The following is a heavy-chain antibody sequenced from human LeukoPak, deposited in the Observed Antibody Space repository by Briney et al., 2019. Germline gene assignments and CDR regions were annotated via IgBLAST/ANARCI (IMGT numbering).Heavy chain of an antibody. CDR2: IYYGGST. D-gene: IGHD4-11*01. Sequence: SQTLSLTCTVSGGSISSNYWGWIRQPAGKGREWMGYIYYGGSTTYNPPLKIPVTISIDTSKNQFSLKLSSVTAADTAVYYCARDSRTPVTFVSYGMDVWGQGTTVTVSS. J-gene: IGHJ6*02. CDR1: GGSISSNY. V-gene: IGHV4-59*01. CDR3: ARDSRTPVTFVSYGMDV.